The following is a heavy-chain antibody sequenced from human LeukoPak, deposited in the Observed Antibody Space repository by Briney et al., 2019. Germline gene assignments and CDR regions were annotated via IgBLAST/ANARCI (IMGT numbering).Heavy chain of an antibody. Sequence: ASVKVSCKASGYTFTSYAMHWVRQAPGQRLEWMGIINPSGGSTSYAQKFQGRVTMTTDTSTSTAYMELRSLRSDDTAVYYCARGDNSNYAYWGQGTLVTVSS. D-gene: IGHD4-11*01. CDR2: INPSGGST. J-gene: IGHJ4*02. V-gene: IGHV1-46*01. CDR1: GYTFTSYA. CDR3: ARGDNSNYAY.